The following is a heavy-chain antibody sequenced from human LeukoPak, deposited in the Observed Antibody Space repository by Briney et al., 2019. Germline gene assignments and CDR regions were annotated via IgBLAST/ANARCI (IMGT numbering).Heavy chain of an antibody. V-gene: IGHV3-53*01. CDR2: IHSAGST. CDR3: ARMSPMNAFEI. CDR1: GFTVSSSY. J-gene: IGHJ3*02. Sequence: PGGPLRLSCAASGFTVSSSYRSWVRQAPGKGLEWVSVIHSAGSTYYADSVKGRFTISRDNSKNTLYVQMNSLRAEDTAVYYCARMSPMNAFEIWGQGTMVTVSS.